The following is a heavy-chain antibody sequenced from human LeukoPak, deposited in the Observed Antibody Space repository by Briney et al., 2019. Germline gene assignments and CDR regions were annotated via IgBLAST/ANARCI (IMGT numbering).Heavy chain of an antibody. Sequence: ASVKVSCKASGYTFISYDINWVRQATGQGLEWMGWMNPNSGNTGYAQKFQGRVTMTRNTSISTAYMELSSLRSEDTAVYYCARGVEGLGYCSGGSCYSGGYWGQGTLVTVSS. CDR2: MNPNSGNT. CDR1: GYTFISYD. J-gene: IGHJ4*02. V-gene: IGHV1-8*01. D-gene: IGHD2-15*01. CDR3: ARGVEGLGYCSGGSCYSGGY.